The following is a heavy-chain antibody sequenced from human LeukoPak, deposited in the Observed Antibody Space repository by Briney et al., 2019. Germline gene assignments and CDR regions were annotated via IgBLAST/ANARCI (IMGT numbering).Heavy chain of an antibody. CDR1: GFTFSSYV. Sequence: GGSLRLSCAASGFTFSSYVMHWVRQAPGKGLEWVSGISYDGSQKYYADSVKGRFTISRDKSNDTLYLQMNSLTAEDTAVYYCAKPVYSRGWYASTFDCWGQGTLVTVSS. J-gene: IGHJ4*02. V-gene: IGHV3-30*18. CDR2: ISYDGSQK. CDR3: AKPVYSRGWYASTFDC. D-gene: IGHD6-19*01.